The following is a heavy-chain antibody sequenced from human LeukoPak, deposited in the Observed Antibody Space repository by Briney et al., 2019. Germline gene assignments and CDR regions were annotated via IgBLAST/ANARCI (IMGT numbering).Heavy chain of an antibody. D-gene: IGHD1-26*01. J-gene: IGHJ4*02. CDR2: INWNGGST. CDR3: ARYFGWELQGNFDY. V-gene: IGHV3-20*04. CDR1: GFTFDDYG. Sequence: GGSLRLSCAASGFTFDDYGMSWVRQAPGKGLEWVSGINWNGGSTGYADSVKGRFTISRDNAKNSLYLQMNSLRAEDMALYYCARYFGWELQGNFDYWGQGTLVTVSS.